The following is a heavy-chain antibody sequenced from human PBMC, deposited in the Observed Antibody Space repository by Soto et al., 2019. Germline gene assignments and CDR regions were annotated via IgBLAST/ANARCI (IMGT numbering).Heavy chain of an antibody. CDR3: AKGPAIVLVPAAMNYYSGMDV. J-gene: IGHJ6*02. CDR2: ISYDGSNK. V-gene: IGHV3-30*18. Sequence: QVQLVESGGGVVQPGRSLRLSCAASGFTFSSYGMHWVRQAPGKGLEWVAVISYDGSNKYYADSVKGRFTISRDNSKNXLXLEXNSLRAEDTAVYYCAKGPAIVLVPAAMNYYSGMDVWGQGTTVTVSS. CDR1: GFTFSSYG. D-gene: IGHD2-2*01.